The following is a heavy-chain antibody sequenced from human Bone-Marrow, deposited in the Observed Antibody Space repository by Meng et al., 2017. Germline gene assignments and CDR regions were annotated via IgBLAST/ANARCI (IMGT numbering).Heavy chain of an antibody. V-gene: IGHV4-34*01. CDR1: GGSFSGYY. D-gene: IGHD1-7*01. CDR2: INHSGST. Sequence: QVQLQQWGAGLLKPSETLSLTCAVYGGSFSGYYWSWIRQPPGKGLEWIGEINHSGSTNYNPSLKSRVTISVDTSKNQFSLKLSSVTAADTAVYYCARGVVRNWNYLSWGQGTLVTVSS. CDR3: ARGVVRNWNYLS. J-gene: IGHJ5*02.